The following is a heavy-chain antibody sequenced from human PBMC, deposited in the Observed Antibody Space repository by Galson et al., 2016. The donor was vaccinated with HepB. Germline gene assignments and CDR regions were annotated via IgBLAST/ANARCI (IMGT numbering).Heavy chain of an antibody. D-gene: IGHD5-12*01. CDR3: AKDLVATGISGTLDY. V-gene: IGHV3-23*01. CDR2: IDNSADTT. CDR1: GFPFSRFA. Sequence: SLRLSCAVSGFPFSRFAMTWVRQAPGRGLEWVASIDNSADTTHYVDSEKGRFTISRDNSRNTLYLQMRSLGAEDTAIYYCAKDLVATGISGTLDYWGQGTLVTVSS. J-gene: IGHJ4*02.